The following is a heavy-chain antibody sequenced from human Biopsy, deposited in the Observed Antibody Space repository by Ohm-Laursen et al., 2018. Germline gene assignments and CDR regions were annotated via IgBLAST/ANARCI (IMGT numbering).Heavy chain of an antibody. V-gene: IGHV4-59*08. J-gene: IGHJ6*02. Sequence: TLSLTCTVSSGSISGYYWTWIRQAPGKGPEFIGYVYSSGSTNYNPSLKSRATISLDTSRNQVSLRLSSVTAADTAVYYCARGIAVVRSLDVWGQGTTVAVSS. CDR3: ARGIAVVRSLDV. D-gene: IGHD5-18*01. CDR1: SGSISGYY. CDR2: VYSSGST.